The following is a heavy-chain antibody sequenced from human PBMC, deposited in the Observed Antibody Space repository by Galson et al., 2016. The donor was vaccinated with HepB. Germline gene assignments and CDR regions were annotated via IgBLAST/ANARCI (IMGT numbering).Heavy chain of an antibody. CDR1: GGSISSGDYY. J-gene: IGHJ4*02. CDR3: ARHSGYSSSWYFFEALDY. V-gene: IGHV4-30-4*01. CDR2: IHYTGST. Sequence: TLSLTCAVSGGSISSGDYYWTWIRQPPGKGLEWIGYIHYTGSTYYNPSLKSRVSMSIDTSKNQFSLKLNSVTAADTAVYYCARHSGYSSSWYFFEALDYWGQGTLVTVSS. D-gene: IGHD6-13*01.